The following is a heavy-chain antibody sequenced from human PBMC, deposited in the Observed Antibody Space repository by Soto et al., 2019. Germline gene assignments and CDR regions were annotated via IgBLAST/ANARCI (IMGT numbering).Heavy chain of an antibody. CDR1: GGSISSGGYY. CDR3: ARAMVCSGGSCYSPYYYYGMDV. CDR2: IYYSGRT. D-gene: IGHD2-15*01. J-gene: IGHJ6*02. Sequence: SETLSLTCTVPGGSISSGGYYWSWIRQHPGKGLEWIGYIYYSGRTYYNPSLKSRVTISVDTSKNQFSLKLSSVTAADTAVYYCARAMVCSGGSCYSPYYYYGMDVWGQGTTVTVSS. V-gene: IGHV4-31*03.